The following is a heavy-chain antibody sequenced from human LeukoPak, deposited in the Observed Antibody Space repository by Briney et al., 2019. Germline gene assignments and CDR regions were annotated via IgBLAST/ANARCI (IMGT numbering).Heavy chain of an antibody. Sequence: GGSLRLSCEASGFTFSGYAMNWVRQAPGKGLEWISEISGDGDKKYQADFVKGRFTISRDNSKNTLYMQMNSLRAEDTAVYYCAKESYSSGWYLDYWGQGTLVTVSS. CDR1: GFTFSGYA. CDR2: ISGDGDKK. V-gene: IGHV3-23*01. J-gene: IGHJ4*02. CDR3: AKESYSSGWYLDY. D-gene: IGHD6-19*01.